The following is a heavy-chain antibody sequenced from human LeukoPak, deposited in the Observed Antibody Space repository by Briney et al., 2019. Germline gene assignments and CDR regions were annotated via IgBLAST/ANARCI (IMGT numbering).Heavy chain of an antibody. D-gene: IGHD6-13*01. CDR1: GFTFTNYA. V-gene: IGHV3-30-3*01. CDR2: MSLDGNSK. CDR3: GRVHSSSWYCCSDY. J-gene: IGHJ4*02. Sequence: GGSLRLSCAASGFTFTNYAMHWVRQAPGKGLEWAALMSLDGNSKYYADSVKGRFTISRDNSKNTLYLQMNSLRPDDTALYYCGRVHSSSWYCCSDYWGQGTLVTVSS.